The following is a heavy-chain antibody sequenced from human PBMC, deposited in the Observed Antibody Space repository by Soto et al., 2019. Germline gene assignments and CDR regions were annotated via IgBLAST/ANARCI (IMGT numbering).Heavy chain of an antibody. CDR2: ISDNGGRT. D-gene: IGHD6-19*01. CDR3: ARDLHTPIPVATAF. V-gene: IGHV3-23*01. Sequence: EVQLLESGGGLVQPGGSLRLSCAASGFTFSTYAMTWVRQAPGKGLESVSGISDNGGRTYYADSVKGRFTISRDNSKNTLYMQMNSLRAEDTAIYYCARDLHTPIPVATAFWGQGTLVTVSS. CDR1: GFTFSTYA. J-gene: IGHJ4*02.